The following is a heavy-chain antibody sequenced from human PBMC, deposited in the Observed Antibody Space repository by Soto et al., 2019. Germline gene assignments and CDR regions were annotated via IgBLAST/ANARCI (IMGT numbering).Heavy chain of an antibody. CDR2: IYYSGST. CDR1: GGSISSGGYY. Sequence: PSETLSLTCTVSGGSISSGGYYWSWIRQHPGKGLEWIGYIYYSGSTYYNPSHKSRVTISVDTSKKQFSLKLSSVTAADTAAYYCARVRAVAGTYYYYYGMDVWGQGTTVTVSS. J-gene: IGHJ6*02. V-gene: IGHV4-31*03. D-gene: IGHD6-19*01. CDR3: ARVRAVAGTYYYYYGMDV.